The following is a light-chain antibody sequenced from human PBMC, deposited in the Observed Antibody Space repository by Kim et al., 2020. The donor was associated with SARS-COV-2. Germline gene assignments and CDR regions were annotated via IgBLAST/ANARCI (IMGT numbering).Light chain of an antibody. CDR1: QSLSRGY. J-gene: IGKJ3*01. CDR3: QKYASSAT. Sequence: PGETGTLSCRASQSLSRGYLAWYQQKXGQAPRLLIYGASIRATGIPDRFTGSASGTDFTLTISRLEPEDFAVYYCQKYASSATFGPGTKVDI. V-gene: IGKV3-20*01. CDR2: GAS.